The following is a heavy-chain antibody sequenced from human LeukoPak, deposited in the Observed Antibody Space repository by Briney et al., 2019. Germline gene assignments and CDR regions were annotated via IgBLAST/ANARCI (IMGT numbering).Heavy chain of an antibody. D-gene: IGHD3-22*01. CDR3: ASREGYYYDSSGYLNY. J-gene: IGHJ4*02. CDR2: ISSSGSTI. Sequence: GGSLRLSCAASGITLSDYYMNWIRQAPGKGLEWVSYISSSGSTIYYADSVKGRFTISRDNAKNSLYLQMNSLRAEDTAVYYCASREGYYYDSSGYLNYWGQGTLVTVSS. V-gene: IGHV3-11*01. CDR1: GITLSDYY.